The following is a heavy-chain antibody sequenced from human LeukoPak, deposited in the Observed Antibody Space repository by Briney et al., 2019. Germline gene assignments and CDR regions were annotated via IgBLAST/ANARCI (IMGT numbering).Heavy chain of an antibody. CDR2: IYNSGST. J-gene: IGHJ4*02. Sequence: PSETLSLTCTVSGGSISSSYWSWIRQPPGKGLEWIGYIYNSGSTNYTPSLKSRVTISIDTSKNQFSLKLSSVTAADTAVYYCAREGGAISFIDYWGQGTLVTVSS. CDR3: AREGGAISFIDY. D-gene: IGHD3-16*02. CDR1: GGSISSSY. V-gene: IGHV4-59*01.